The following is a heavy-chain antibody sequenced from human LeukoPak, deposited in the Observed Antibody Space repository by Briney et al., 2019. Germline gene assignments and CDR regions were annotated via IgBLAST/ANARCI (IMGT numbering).Heavy chain of an antibody. CDR3: ARPITRDAFDI. D-gene: IGHD3-10*01. CDR2: IYTSGST. J-gene: IGHJ3*02. Sequence: SETLSLTCTVSGGSISSYYWSWIRQPAGKGLEWIGRIYTSGSTNYNPSLKRRVTISLDTSKNQFSLKLSSVTAADTAVYYCARPITRDAFDIWGQGTMVTVSS. CDR1: GGSISSYY. V-gene: IGHV4-4*07.